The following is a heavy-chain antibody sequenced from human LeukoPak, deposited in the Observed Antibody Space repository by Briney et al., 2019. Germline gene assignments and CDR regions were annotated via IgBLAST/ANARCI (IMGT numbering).Heavy chain of an antibody. Sequence: GGSLRLSCAASGFTFSSYWMHWVRQAPGKGLVWVSRLISDGSSASYADSVKGRFTISRDNAKNTLYLQMNSLRAEDTAVYYCARVSFGYSYGPNDYWGQGTLVTVSS. CDR2: LISDGSSA. CDR3: ARVSFGYSYGPNDY. D-gene: IGHD5-18*01. V-gene: IGHV3-74*01. CDR1: GFTFSSYW. J-gene: IGHJ4*02.